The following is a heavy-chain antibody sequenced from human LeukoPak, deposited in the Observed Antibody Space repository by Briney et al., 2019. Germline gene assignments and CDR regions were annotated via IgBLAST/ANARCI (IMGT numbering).Heavy chain of an antibody. CDR2: IKQDGSEK. Sequence: PGGSLRLSCAASGFTFSSYWMSWVRQAPGKGLEWVANIKQDGSEKYYVDPVKGRFTISRDNAKNSLYLQMNSLRAEDTAVYYCARYGDYPFNWFDPWGQGTLVTVSS. J-gene: IGHJ5*02. CDR3: ARYGDYPFNWFDP. V-gene: IGHV3-7*01. D-gene: IGHD4-17*01. CDR1: GFTFSSYW.